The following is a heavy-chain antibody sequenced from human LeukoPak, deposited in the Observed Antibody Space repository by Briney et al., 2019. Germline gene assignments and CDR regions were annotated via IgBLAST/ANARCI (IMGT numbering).Heavy chain of an antibody. CDR2: ISGSGGGT. D-gene: IGHD3-22*01. Sequence: GGSLSLTCAVSGMTLSKYAMSWVGQAPAKGLEWVAGISGSGGGTKYAGSVKGRFTISRDNSKNTLYLQMNNLRVDDTAVYFCAKRGVVIRVILVGFHKEAYYFDSWGQGALVTVSS. V-gene: IGHV3-23*01. CDR3: AKRGVVIRVILVGFHKEAYYFDS. CDR1: GMTLSKYA. J-gene: IGHJ4*02.